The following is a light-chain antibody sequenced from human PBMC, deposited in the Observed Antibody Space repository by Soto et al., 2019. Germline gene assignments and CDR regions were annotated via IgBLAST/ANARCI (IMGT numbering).Light chain of an antibody. J-gene: IGKJ1*01. V-gene: IGKV3-20*01. CDR3: QQYGTSPQT. CDR2: DTS. Sequence: EIVMTQSPATLSXXXXXXXXXXXXASQSVTSNYLAWYQQKPGRAPGLLIYDTSTRASGVPDRFSGSGSGTEFTLTISRLEPEDFAVYYCQQYGTSPQTFGQGTKVDI. CDR1: QSVTSNY.